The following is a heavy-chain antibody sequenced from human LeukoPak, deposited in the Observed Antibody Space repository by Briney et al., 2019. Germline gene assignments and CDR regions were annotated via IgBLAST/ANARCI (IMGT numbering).Heavy chain of an antibody. CDR3: ARESEPYYDSSGYYDYFDY. Sequence: GGSLRLSCAASGFTFSDYYMSWIRQAPGKGLEWVSYISSSSSTIYYADSVKGRFTISRDNAKNSLYLQMNSLRAEDTAVYYCARESEPYYDSSGYYDYFDYWGQGTLVTVSS. D-gene: IGHD3-22*01. CDR1: GFTFSDYY. V-gene: IGHV3-11*01. CDR2: ISSSSSTI. J-gene: IGHJ4*02.